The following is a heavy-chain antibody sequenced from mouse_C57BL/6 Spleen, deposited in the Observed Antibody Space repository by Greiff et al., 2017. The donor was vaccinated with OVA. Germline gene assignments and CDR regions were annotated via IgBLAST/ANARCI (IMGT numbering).Heavy chain of an antibody. CDR3: ARGRPFYYAMDY. J-gene: IGHJ4*01. CDR1: GYAFSSYW. CDR2: IYPGDGDT. V-gene: IGHV1-80*01. D-gene: IGHD2-12*01. Sequence: QVQLQQSGAELVKPGASVKISCKASGYAFSSYWMNWVKQRPGKGLEWIGQIYPGDGDTTYNGKFKGKATLTADKSSSTAYMQLSSLTSEDSAVYFCARGRPFYYAMDYWGQGTSVTVSS.